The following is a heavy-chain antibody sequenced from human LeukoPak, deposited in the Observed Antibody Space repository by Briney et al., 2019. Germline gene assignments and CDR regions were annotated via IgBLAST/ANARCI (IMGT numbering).Heavy chain of an antibody. CDR3: ARGARDGDYYFDY. CDR2: INHSGST. Sequence: IPSQTLSLTCTVSGGSISSGGYYWSWIRQHPGKGLEWIGEINHSGSTNYNPSLKSRVTISVDTSKNQFSLKLSSVTAADTAVYYCARGARDGDYYFDYWGQGTLVTVSS. J-gene: IGHJ4*02. V-gene: IGHV4-31*03. CDR1: GGSISSGGYY. D-gene: IGHD4-17*01.